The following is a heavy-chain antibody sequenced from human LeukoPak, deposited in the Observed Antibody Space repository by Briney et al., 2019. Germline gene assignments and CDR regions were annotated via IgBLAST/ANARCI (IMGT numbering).Heavy chain of an antibody. D-gene: IGHD4-17*01. Sequence: ASVKVSCKASGYTFTSYDINWVRQATGQGLEWMGWMNPNSGNTGYAQKFQGRVTITRNTSISTAYMELSSLRSEDTAVYYCARTHMTDYGDYAGFDYWGQGTLVTVSS. CDR1: GYTFTSYD. CDR2: MNPNSGNT. J-gene: IGHJ4*02. CDR3: ARTHMTDYGDYAGFDY. V-gene: IGHV1-8*03.